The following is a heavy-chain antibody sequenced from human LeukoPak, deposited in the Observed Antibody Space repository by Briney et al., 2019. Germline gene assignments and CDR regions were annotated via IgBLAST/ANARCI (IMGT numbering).Heavy chain of an antibody. D-gene: IGHD3-16*02. J-gene: IGHJ4*02. CDR2: ISYDGSNK. CDR3: AREVSIDRHLDY. Sequence: PGGSLRLSCAASGFTFNSYGMHWVRQAPGKGLEWVAVISYDGSNKYYADSVKGRFTISRDNAKNSLYLQMNSLRAEDTAVYYCAREVSIDRHLDYWGQGTLVTVSS. CDR1: GFTFNSYG. V-gene: IGHV3-30*03.